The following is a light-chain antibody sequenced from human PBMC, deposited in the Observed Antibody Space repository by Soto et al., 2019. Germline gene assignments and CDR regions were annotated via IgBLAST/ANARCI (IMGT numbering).Light chain of an antibody. CDR3: QQGHSTPYT. V-gene: IGKV1-39*01. CDR1: QNIRNY. CDR2: AAS. Sequence: DIQMTQSPSSLSASVGDRVTITCRASQNIRNYLNWHQQKPGDAPKLLIYAASTLQGAVPSRFSGSGSGTDFTLTISSLQPEDFATYHCQQGHSTPYTFGQGTRLEI. J-gene: IGKJ2*01.